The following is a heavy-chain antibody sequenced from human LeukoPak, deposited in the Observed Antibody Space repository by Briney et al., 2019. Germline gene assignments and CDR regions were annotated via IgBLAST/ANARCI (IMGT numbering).Heavy chain of an antibody. CDR3: ASTHSSGWYDDWFDP. D-gene: IGHD6-19*01. V-gene: IGHV1-69*05. CDR1: GGTFSSYA. J-gene: IGHJ5*02. Sequence: SVKVSCKASGGTFSSYAISWVRQTPGQGLEWMGRIIPIFGTANYAQKFQGRVTITTDESTSTAYMELSSLRSEDTAVYYCASTHSSGWYDDWFDPWGQGTLVTVSS. CDR2: IIPIFGTA.